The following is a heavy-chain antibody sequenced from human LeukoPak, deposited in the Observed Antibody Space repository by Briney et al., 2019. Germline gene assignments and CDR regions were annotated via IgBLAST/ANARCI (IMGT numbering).Heavy chain of an antibody. D-gene: IGHD5-24*01. Sequence: SETLSLTCTVSGGSISSYYWSWIRQPPGKGLEWIGYIYHSGSTNYNPSLKSRVAISVDTSKNQFSLKLSSVTAADTAVYYCARDNGYNYYWGQGTLVTVSS. CDR3: ARDNGYNYY. J-gene: IGHJ4*02. CDR2: IYHSGST. V-gene: IGHV4-59*01. CDR1: GGSISSYY.